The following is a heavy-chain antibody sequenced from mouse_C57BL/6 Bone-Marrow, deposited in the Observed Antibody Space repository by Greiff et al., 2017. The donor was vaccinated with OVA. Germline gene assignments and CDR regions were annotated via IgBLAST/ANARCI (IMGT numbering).Heavy chain of an antibody. D-gene: IGHD1-1*01. J-gene: IGHJ2*01. CDR1: GFSLSTSGMG. Sequence: QVTLKESGPGILQSSQTLSLTCSFSGFSLSTSGMGVSWIRQPSGKGLEWLAHIYWDDDKRYNPSLKSRPTISKDTSRNQVFLKITSVDTADTATYYCARSSHYYGSSYPYYFDYWGQGTTLTVSS. CDR2: IYWDDDK. V-gene: IGHV8-12*01. CDR3: ARSSHYYGSSYPYYFDY.